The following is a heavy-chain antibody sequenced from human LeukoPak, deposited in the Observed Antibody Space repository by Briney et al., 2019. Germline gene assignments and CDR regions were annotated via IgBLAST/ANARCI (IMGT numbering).Heavy chain of an antibody. CDR3: VRSGILTGYFDY. CDR2: ISSSGSSK. J-gene: IGHJ4*02. Sequence: YMSWIRQAPGKGLQWLSYISSSGSSKKYADSVKSRFTISRDNAKNSLYLQMNSLRAEDTAVYYCVRSGILTGYFDYWGQGTLVTVSS. V-gene: IGHV3-11*01. CDR1: Y. D-gene: IGHD3-9*01.